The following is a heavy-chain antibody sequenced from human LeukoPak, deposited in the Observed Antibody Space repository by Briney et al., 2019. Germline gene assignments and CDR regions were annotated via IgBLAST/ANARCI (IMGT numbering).Heavy chain of an antibody. CDR1: GFTFSSYS. J-gene: IGHJ6*02. CDR2: ISSSSSYI. D-gene: IGHD3-22*01. V-gene: IGHV3-21*01. Sequence: GGSLRLSCAASGFTFSSYSMSWVRQAPGKGLEWVSSISSSSSYIYYADSVKGRFTISRDYAKNSLYLQMNSLRAEDTAVYYCARDQGYYDSSGNYYYYGMDVWGQGTTVTVSS. CDR3: ARDQGYYDSSGNYYYYGMDV.